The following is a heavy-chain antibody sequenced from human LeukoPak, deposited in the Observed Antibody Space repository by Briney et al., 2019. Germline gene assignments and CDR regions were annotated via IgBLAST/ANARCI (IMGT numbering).Heavy chain of an antibody. Sequence: TPSETLSLTCTVSGGSISSGGSYWSWLRQPPGKGLEWIGYIYHSGSTYYNPSLKSRVTISVDTSKSQLSLRLSSVTAADTAVYYCATRSGRYYYYDMDVWGQGTTVTVSS. CDR1: GGSISSGGSY. CDR2: IYHSGST. J-gene: IGHJ6*02. CDR3: ATRSGRYYYYDMDV. V-gene: IGHV4-30-4*01. D-gene: IGHD1-26*01.